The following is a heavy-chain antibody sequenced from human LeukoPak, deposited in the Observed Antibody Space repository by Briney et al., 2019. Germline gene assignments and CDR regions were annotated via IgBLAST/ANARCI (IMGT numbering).Heavy chain of an antibody. D-gene: IGHD1-26*01. Sequence: ASVKVSCKASGYTFTGFYMHWVRQAPGQGLEWMGWINPNSGGTNYAQKFQGRVTMTRDTSISTAYMELSRLRSDDTAVYYCARGGAIVGAEDAFDIWGQGTMVTVSS. V-gene: IGHV1-2*02. CDR2: INPNSGGT. J-gene: IGHJ3*02. CDR1: GYTFTGFY. CDR3: ARGGAIVGAEDAFDI.